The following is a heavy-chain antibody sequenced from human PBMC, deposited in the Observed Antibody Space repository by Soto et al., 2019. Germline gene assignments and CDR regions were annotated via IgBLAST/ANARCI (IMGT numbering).Heavy chain of an antibody. CDR3: AKMTSVTLRGYFDY. CDR1: GFSSFA. Sequence: EVQLLESGGGLVQPGGSPRLSCTTSGFSSFAMSWVRQAPGKGLEWVAGISSSGGTTIYADSVKGRFTLSRDNSRDTLVLQMNSLRAEDTATYYCAKMTSVTLRGYFDYWGQGTLVTVSS. V-gene: IGHV3-23*01. CDR2: ISSSGGTT. D-gene: IGHD4-17*01. J-gene: IGHJ4*02.